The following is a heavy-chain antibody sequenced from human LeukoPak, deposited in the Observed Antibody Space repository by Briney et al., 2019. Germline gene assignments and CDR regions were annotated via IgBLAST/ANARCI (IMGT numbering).Heavy chain of an antibody. Sequence: SVKVSCKASGGTFSSYAISWVRQAPGQGLEWMGRIIPILGIANYAQKFQGRVTITADKSTSTAYMELSSLRSEDTAVYYCARESEVWGTYRHWDTWGQGTLVTVSS. CDR2: IIPILGIA. CDR1: GGTFSSYA. CDR3: ARESEVWGTYRHWDT. V-gene: IGHV1-69*04. D-gene: IGHD3-16*02. J-gene: IGHJ4*02.